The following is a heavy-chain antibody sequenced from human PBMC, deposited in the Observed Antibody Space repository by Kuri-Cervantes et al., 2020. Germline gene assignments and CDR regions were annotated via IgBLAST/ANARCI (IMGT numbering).Heavy chain of an antibody. D-gene: IGHD5-12*01. CDR1: GYTFTGYY. CDR3: ARAPGSGYGRPIDY. J-gene: IGHJ4*02. CDR2: INPNSGGT. V-gene: IGHV1-2*02. Sequence: ASVKVSCKASGYTFTGYYMHWVRQAPGQGLEWMGWINPNSGGTNYAQKFQGRVTMTTDTSTSTAYVELRSLRSDDTAVYYCARAPGSGYGRPIDYWGQGTLVTVSS.